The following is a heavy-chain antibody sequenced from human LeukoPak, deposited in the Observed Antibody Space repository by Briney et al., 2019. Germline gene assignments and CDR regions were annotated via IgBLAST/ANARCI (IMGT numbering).Heavy chain of an antibody. J-gene: IGHJ3*02. CDR3: ARGWGTWIQLWFNAFDI. D-gene: IGHD5-18*01. Sequence: SETLSLTCAVYGGSFSGYYWSWIRQPPGKGLEWIGEINHSGSTNYNPSLKSRVTISVDTSKNQFSLKLSSVTAADTAVYYCARGWGTWIQLWFNAFDIWGQGTMVTVSS. CDR2: INHSGST. CDR1: GGSFSGYY. V-gene: IGHV4-34*01.